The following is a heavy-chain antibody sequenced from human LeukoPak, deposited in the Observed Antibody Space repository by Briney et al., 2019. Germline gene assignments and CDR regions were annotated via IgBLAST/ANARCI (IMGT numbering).Heavy chain of an antibody. CDR2: IYYSGST. J-gene: IGHJ5*02. CDR1: GGSISSSNYY. V-gene: IGHV4-61*05. D-gene: IGHD6-6*01. CDR3: ARFSEYSRSFDP. Sequence: SETLSLTCTVSGGSISSSNYYWGWIRQPPGKGLEWIGYIYYSGSTNYNLSLKSRVTISVDTNKKQFSLKVNSVTAADTAVYYCARFSEYSRSFDPWGQGALVTVSS.